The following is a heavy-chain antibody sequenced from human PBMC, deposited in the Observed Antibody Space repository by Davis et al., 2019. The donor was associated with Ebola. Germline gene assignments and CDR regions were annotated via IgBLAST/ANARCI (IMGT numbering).Heavy chain of an antibody. J-gene: IGHJ4*02. D-gene: IGHD3/OR15-3a*01. CDR3: AKDQGTGTYFDY. CDR2: TNQDGSEK. V-gene: IGHV3-7*01. CDR1: GFTFTDYW. Sequence: PGGSLRLSCAASGFTFTDYWMSWLRQAPGKGPEWVANTNQDGSEKYYVDSVKGRFTISRDNSKNSLYLQMNSLRGEDTAVYFCAKDQGTGTYFDYWGQGTLVTISS.